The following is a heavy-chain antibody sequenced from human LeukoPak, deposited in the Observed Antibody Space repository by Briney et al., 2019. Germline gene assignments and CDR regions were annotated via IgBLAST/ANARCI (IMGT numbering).Heavy chain of an antibody. CDR3: VRESSVWGGQGIGRPLDV. CDR2: IKEDGSDK. CDR1: GFTFSDYW. Sequence: GGSLRLSCAGSGFTFSDYWMTWVRQAPGKGLEWVANIKEDGSDKQYEDSVKGRFTISRDNADNSLFLQMNNLRAEDTAVYYCVRESSVWGGQGIGRPLDVWGKGTTVTVSS. V-gene: IGHV3-7*01. D-gene: IGHD3-3*01. J-gene: IGHJ6*04.